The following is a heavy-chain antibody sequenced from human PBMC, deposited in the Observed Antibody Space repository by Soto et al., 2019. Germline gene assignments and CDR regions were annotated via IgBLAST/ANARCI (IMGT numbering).Heavy chain of an antibody. D-gene: IGHD3-10*01. J-gene: IGHJ5*02. CDR1: GGSISSYY. V-gene: IGHV4-4*07. CDR2: IYTSGST. CDR3: ASGGMVRGVISGDGFDP. Sequence: QVQLQESGPGLVKPSETLSLTCTVSGGSISSYYWSWIRQPAGKGLEWIGRIYTSGSTNYNPSLKSRVTMSVDTSKNQFSLKLSSVTAADTAGYYCASGGMVRGVISGDGFDPWGQGTLVTVSS.